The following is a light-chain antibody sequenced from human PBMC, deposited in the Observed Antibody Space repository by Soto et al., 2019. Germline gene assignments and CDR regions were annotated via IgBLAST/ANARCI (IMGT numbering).Light chain of an antibody. J-gene: IGLJ2*01. CDR1: SSNIGTSS. CDR3: ASWDDSLKAWL. V-gene: IGLV1-44*01. CDR2: SNN. Sequence: QSVLTQPPSSSATHGQTVTISCSGSSSNIGTSSVNWYQQLPGMAPKLLIFSNNHRPSGVPDRFSCSKSGTSASLAISGLQSEDEADYYCASWDDSLKAWLFGGGTKLTVL.